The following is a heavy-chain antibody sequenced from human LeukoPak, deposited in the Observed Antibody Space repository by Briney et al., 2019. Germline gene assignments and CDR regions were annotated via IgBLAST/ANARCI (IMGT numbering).Heavy chain of an antibody. CDR2: VNWKTGNI. D-gene: IGHD4-17*01. CDR3: ARDGSDYGDYGGKFDY. CDR1: GITFDDYA. Sequence: GGSLRLSCAASGITFDDYAMYGVRQAPGKGLVWVSGVNWKTGNIGYADSVKDRFTTFRDYAKTSLYLQMNSLRVEDTALYYCARDGSDYGDYGGKFDYWGQGTLVTVYS. V-gene: IGHV3-9*01. J-gene: IGHJ4*02.